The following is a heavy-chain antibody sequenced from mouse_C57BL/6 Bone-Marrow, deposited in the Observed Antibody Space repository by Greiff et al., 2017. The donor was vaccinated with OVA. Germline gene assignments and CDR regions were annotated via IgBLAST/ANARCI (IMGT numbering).Heavy chain of an antibody. J-gene: IGHJ2*01. Sequence: DVKLVESGGGLVQPGGSLKLSCAASGFTFSDYYMYWVRQTPEKRLEWVAYISNGGGSTYYPDTVKGRFTISRDNAKNTLYLQMSRLKSEDTAMYYCARSTGGFDYWGQGTTLTVSS. D-gene: IGHD1-1*01. CDR1: GFTFSDYY. CDR3: ARSTGGFDY. V-gene: IGHV5-12*01. CDR2: ISNGGGST.